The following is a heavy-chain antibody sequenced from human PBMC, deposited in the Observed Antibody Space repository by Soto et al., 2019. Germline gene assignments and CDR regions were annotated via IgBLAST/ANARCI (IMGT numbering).Heavy chain of an antibody. D-gene: IGHD6-13*01. CDR3: ARDHVSSSWYNWLDP. V-gene: IGHV4-30-4*01. Sequence: TLSLTCTVSGGSISSGDYYWSWIRQPPGKGLEWIGYIYYSGSTYYNPSLKSRVTISVDTSKNQFSLKLSSVTAADTAVYYCARDHVSSSWYNWLDPWGQGTLVTVSS. CDR1: GGSISSGDYY. J-gene: IGHJ5*02. CDR2: IYYSGST.